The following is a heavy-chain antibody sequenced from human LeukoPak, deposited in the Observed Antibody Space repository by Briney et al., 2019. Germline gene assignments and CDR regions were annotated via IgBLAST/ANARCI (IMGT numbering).Heavy chain of an antibody. Sequence: GGSLRLSCAASGFTFSSYAMHWVRQAPGKGLEWVAVISYDGSNKYYADSVKGRFTISRDNSKNTLYLQMNSLRAEDTAVYYCARVTQLYDSSGLDAFDIWGQGTMVTVSS. D-gene: IGHD3-22*01. J-gene: IGHJ3*02. CDR2: ISYDGSNK. V-gene: IGHV3-30*04. CDR1: GFTFSSYA. CDR3: ARVTQLYDSSGLDAFDI.